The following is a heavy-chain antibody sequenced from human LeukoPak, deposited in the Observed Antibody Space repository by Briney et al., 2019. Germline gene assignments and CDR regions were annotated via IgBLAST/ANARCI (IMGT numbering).Heavy chain of an antibody. CDR2: IYSGGST. J-gene: IGHJ5*02. CDR1: GFTVSSNY. D-gene: IGHD1-14*01. Sequence: PGGSLRLSCAASGFTVSSNYMSWVRQAPGKGLEWVSVIYSGGSTYYADSVKGRFTISRDNSKNTLYLQMNSLRAEDTAVYYCARNNWNHAWYDPWGQGTLVTVSS. CDR3: ARNNWNHAWYDP. V-gene: IGHV3-66*01.